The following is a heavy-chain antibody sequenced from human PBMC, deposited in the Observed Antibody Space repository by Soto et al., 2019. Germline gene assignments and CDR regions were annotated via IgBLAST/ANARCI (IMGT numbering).Heavy chain of an antibody. Sequence: KTSETLSLTCTVSGGSISSGDYYWSWIRQPPGKGLEWIGYIYYSGSTYYNPSLKSRVTISVDTSKNQFSLKLSSVTAADTAVYYCARDPGDTAMAFGPHWGQGTLVTVSS. CDR3: ARDPGDTAMAFGPH. CDR1: GGSISSGDYY. J-gene: IGHJ4*02. V-gene: IGHV4-30-4*01. D-gene: IGHD5-18*01. CDR2: IYYSGST.